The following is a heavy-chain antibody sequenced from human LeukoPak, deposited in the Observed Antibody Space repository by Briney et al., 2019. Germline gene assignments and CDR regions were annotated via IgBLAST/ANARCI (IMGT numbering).Heavy chain of an antibody. J-gene: IGHJ4*02. CDR1: GYPFSGYY. D-gene: IGHD3-10*01. V-gene: IGHV1-2*02. Sequence: ASVQVSCKASGYPFSGYYIHWVRQGPGQGLEWLGWINPETGATKYAQRFEGRVTLTRDTSVTTVHMELSGLRSDDSAVYYCARENLNYYGSGSYLYWGQGSQVTVSS. CDR2: INPETGAT. CDR3: ARENLNYYGSGSYLY.